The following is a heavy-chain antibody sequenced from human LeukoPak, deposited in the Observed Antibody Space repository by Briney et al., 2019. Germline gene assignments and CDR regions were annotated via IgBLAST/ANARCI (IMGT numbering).Heavy chain of an antibody. CDR3: ARSRGTFLPHDY. D-gene: IGHD3-16*01. Sequence: GGSLRLSCAVSGFTVSSNYMSWVRQAPGKGLEWVSVIYSGGGTYHADSVKGRFTISRDNSKNTVYLQMNSLRVEDTAVYYCARSRGTFLPHDYWGQGTLVTISS. V-gene: IGHV3-66*01. J-gene: IGHJ4*02. CDR1: GFTVSSNY. CDR2: IYSGGGT.